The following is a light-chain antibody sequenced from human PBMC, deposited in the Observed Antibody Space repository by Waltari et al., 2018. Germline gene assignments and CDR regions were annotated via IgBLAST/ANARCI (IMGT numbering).Light chain of an antibody. CDR2: DTS. J-gene: IGKJ4*01. CDR3: QQRRNWPLT. Sequence: IVLTLSPATLSLSPGEIAPLYCRASQRVSYYLAWYQQRPGQAPRLLLYDTSHRATGIPDRFSGSGSETDFTLTISSLEPEDFAVYCCQQRRNWPLTFGGGTKVEIK. V-gene: IGKV3-11*01. CDR1: QRVSYY.